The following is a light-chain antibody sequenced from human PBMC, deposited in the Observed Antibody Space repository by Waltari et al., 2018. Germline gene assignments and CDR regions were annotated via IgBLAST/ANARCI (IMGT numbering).Light chain of an antibody. CDR2: GPS. V-gene: IGKV3-20*01. J-gene: IGKJ1*01. CDR1: QSVRSSF. Sequence: EIVLTQSPGALSLSPGERASLSCRASQSVRSSFLAWYQQKPGQAPRLLIYGPSRRATCVPDRFSGSGSGTDFTLTISRLEPEDFAVYYCQQHDTSPWTFGQGTKVDLK. CDR3: QQHDTSPWT.